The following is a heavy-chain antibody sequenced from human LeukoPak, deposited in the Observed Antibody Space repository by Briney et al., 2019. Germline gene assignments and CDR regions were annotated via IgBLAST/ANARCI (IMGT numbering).Heavy chain of an antibody. V-gene: IGHV4-34*09. CDR3: AGGPAYLDSVPNS. J-gene: IGHJ4*02. CDR1: GGSFSGYY. Sequence: SETLSLTCAVYGGSFSGYYWSWIRQPPGKGLEWIGEINHSGSTNYNPSLKSRLTISRDTSENQFSLSLTSVTAADTAVYYCAGGPAYLDSVPNSWGQGTLVTVSS. CDR2: INHSGST. D-gene: IGHD3-22*01.